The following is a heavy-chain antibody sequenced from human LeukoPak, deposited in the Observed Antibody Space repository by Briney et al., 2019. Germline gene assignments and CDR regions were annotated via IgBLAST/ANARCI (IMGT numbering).Heavy chain of an antibody. D-gene: IGHD3-22*01. V-gene: IGHV1-46*01. CDR2: INPSGGST. CDR1: GYTFTSYY. Sequence: ASVTVSCKASGYTFTSYYMHWVRQAPGQGLEWMGIINPSGGSTSYAQKFQGRVTMTRDMSTSTVYMELSSLRSEDTAVYYCARDLYYYDSSGYNWFDPWGQGTLVTVSS. J-gene: IGHJ5*02. CDR3: ARDLYYYDSSGYNWFDP.